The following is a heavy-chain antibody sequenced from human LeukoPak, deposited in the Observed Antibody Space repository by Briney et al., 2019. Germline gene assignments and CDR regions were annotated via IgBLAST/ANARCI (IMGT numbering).Heavy chain of an antibody. CDR2: IWYDGSNK. J-gene: IGHJ6*02. Sequence: PGGSLRLSCAASGFTFSSYGMHWVRQAPGKGLEWVAVIWYDGSNKYYADSVKGRFTISRDNSKNTLYLQMNSLRAEDTAVYYCARFGSGSYGYYGMDVWGQGTPVTVSS. V-gene: IGHV3-33*01. CDR3: ARFGSGSYGYYGMDV. CDR1: GFTFSSYG. D-gene: IGHD3-10*01.